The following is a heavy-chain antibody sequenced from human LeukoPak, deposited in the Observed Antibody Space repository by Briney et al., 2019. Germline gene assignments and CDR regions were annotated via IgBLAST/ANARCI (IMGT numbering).Heavy chain of an antibody. CDR2: IYTSGST. CDR3: ARGDFWSGYYFDY. J-gene: IGHJ4*02. Sequence: SSETLSLTCTASGGSISSGSYYWSWIRQPAGKGLEWIGRIYTSGSTNYNPSLKSRVTISVDTSKNQFSLKLSSVTAADTAVYYCARGDFWSGYYFDYWGQGTLVTVSS. V-gene: IGHV4-61*02. D-gene: IGHD3-3*01. CDR1: GGSISSGSYY.